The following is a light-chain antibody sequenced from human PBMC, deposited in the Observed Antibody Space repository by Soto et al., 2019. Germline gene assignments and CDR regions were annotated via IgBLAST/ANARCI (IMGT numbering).Light chain of an antibody. J-gene: IGLJ1*01. CDR1: SSDVGGYNY. CDR2: DVS. V-gene: IGLV2-11*01. Sequence: QSALTQPRSVSGSPGQSVTISCTGTSSDVGGYNYVSWYHQHPGKAPKLMIYDVSKRPSGVPDRFSGSKSGNPASLTISGLQAEDEADYYCCSYAGTFPSVFGSGTKVTVL. CDR3: CSYAGTFPSV.